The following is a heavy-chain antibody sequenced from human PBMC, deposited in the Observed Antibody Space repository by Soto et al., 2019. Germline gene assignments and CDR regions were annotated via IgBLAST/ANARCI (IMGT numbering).Heavy chain of an antibody. J-gene: IGHJ4*02. CDR3: AKEVHCGGGSCSWSEGFDY. V-gene: IGHV3-30*18. Sequence: QVQLVESGGGVVQPGRSLRLSCAASGFIFSSYGMHWVRQAPGKGLEWVAVISYEGSHTYYADSVKGRFTITRDNSKNTLYLQMNSLRPEDTVVYYCAKEVHCGGGSCSWSEGFDYWGQGTLLTVSS. D-gene: IGHD2-15*01. CDR1: GFIFSSYG. CDR2: ISYEGSHT.